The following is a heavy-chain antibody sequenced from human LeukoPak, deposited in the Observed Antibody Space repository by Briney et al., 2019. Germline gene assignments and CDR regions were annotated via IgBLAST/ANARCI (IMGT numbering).Heavy chain of an antibody. J-gene: IGHJ4*02. CDR2: ISHDGATT. CDR3: AREWGYFDY. Sequence: PGGSLRLSCAASGFSFSSYFVHWVRQAPGKGLEFVSGISHDGATTYYGNSVKGRFTISRDNAKNSLYLQMNSLRAEDTAVYYCAREWGYFDYWGQGTLVTVSS. CDR1: GFSFSSYF. D-gene: IGHD3-16*01. V-gene: IGHV3-64*01.